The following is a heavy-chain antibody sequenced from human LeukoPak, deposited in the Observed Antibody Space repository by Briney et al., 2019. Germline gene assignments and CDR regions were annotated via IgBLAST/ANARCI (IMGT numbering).Heavy chain of an antibody. CDR1: GGSFSGYY. V-gene: IGHV4-34*01. Sequence: PSETLSLTCAVYGGSFSGYYWSWIRQPPGKGLEWIGEINHSGSTNYNPSLKSRVTISVDTSKNQFSLKLSSVTAADTAVYYCASAYYDGSGWLDYWGQGTLVTVSS. D-gene: IGHD3-22*01. CDR3: ASAYYDGSGWLDY. CDR2: INHSGST. J-gene: IGHJ4*02.